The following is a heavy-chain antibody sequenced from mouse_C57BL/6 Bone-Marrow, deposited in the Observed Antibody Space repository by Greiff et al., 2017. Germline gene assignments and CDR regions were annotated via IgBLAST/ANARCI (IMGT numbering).Heavy chain of an antibody. CDR1: GYTFTSYW. J-gene: IGHJ2*01. V-gene: IGHV1-55*01. CDR2: IYPGSGST. D-gene: IGHD1-1*01. CDR3: ARHGYYYGSSDFDY. Sequence: QVQLQQPGAELVKPGASVKMSCKASGYTFTSYWITWVKQRPGQGLEWIGDIYPGSGSTNYNEKFKSKATLTVDTSSSTAYMQLSSLTSEDSAVYYWARHGYYYGSSDFDYWGQGTTLTVSS.